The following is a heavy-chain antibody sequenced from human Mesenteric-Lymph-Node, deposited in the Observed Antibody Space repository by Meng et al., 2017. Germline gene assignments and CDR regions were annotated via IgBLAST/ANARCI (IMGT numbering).Heavy chain of an antibody. D-gene: IGHD6-19*01. CDR3: ASFPPPGKQWLVTDY. CDR1: GGSISSSNW. CDR2: IYHSGST. Sequence: GQLQESGPGLVKPRGTLSLTCAVSGGSISSSNWWSWVRQPPGKGLEWIGEIYHSGSTNYNPSLKSRVTISVDKSKNQFSLKLSSVTAADTAVYYCASFPPPGKQWLVTDYWGQGTLVTVSS. J-gene: IGHJ4*02. V-gene: IGHV4-4*03.